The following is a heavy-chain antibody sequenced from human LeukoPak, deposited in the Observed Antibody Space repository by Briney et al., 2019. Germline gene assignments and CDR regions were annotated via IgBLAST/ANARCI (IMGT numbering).Heavy chain of an antibody. V-gene: IGHV4-61*02. J-gene: IGHJ5*02. Sequence: SETLSLTCTVSGGSISSGSYYWSWIRQPAGKGLEWIGRIYTSGSTNYNPSLKSRVTISVDTSKNQFSLKLSSVTAADTAVYYCARDIVTAAGSWFDPWGQGTLSPSPQ. CDR3: ARDIVTAAGSWFDP. D-gene: IGHD6-13*01. CDR2: IYTSGST. CDR1: GGSISSGSYY.